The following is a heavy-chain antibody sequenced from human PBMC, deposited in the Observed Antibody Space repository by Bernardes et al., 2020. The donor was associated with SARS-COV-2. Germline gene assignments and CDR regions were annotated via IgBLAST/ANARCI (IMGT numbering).Heavy chain of an antibody. CDR1: GESLSSYY. D-gene: IGHD3-10*01. V-gene: IGHV4-34*01. J-gene: IGHJ1*01. CDR3: AAGRFGEAPFHH. CDR2: INHSGRS. Sequence: SETLSLTCAFSGESLSSYYWSWIRQPPGKGLQWIGEINHSGRSKYSPSLKSRVTFSVDSAKKHFTLKLTSVTAADTATYYCAAGRFGEAPFHHWGQCTLVSVAS.